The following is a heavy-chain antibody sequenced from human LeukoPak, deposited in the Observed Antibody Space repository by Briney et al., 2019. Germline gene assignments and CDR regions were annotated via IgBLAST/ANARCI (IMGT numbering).Heavy chain of an antibody. D-gene: IGHD3-3*01. CDR1: GLSVTSNY. Sequence: GGSLRLSCAASGLSVTSNYMSWVRQAPGKGLEWVSVIYSGVTTFYADSVKGRFTISRDNSKNTLYLQMNSLRAEDTAVYYCATTRFLHWLLTGENDYWGQGILVTVSS. CDR3: ATTRFLHWLLTGENDY. V-gene: IGHV3-53*01. J-gene: IGHJ4*02. CDR2: IYSGVTT.